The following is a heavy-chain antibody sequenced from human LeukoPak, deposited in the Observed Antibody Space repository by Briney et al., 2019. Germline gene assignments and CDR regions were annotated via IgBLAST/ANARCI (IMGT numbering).Heavy chain of an antibody. CDR2: ITDTGSAT. CDR1: GFTFRDNY. CDR3: ARARKGYYFDH. D-gene: IGHD1-14*01. J-gene: IGHJ4*02. V-gene: IGHV3-11*04. Sequence: KPGGSLRLSCAASGFTFRDNYMIWIRQAPGKGLEWVSYITDTGSATYSADPVKGRLTISRDNAKNSLFLQMNSLRADDTAVYYCARARKGYYFDHWGQGTLVTVSS.